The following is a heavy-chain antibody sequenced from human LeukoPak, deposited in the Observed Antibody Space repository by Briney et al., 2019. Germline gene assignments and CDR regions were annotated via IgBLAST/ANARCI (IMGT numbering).Heavy chain of an antibody. CDR3: ARKKVRGLLGFGGLWSGSAFDI. Sequence: SVTVSCKATGGTFSSYAISWVRQAPGQGLEWMGGIIPIFGTANYAQKFQGRVTITADKATSTAYMELSSLRSEDTAVYYCARKKVRGLLGFGGLWSGSAFDIWGQGTMVTVSS. V-gene: IGHV1-69*06. CDR2: IIPIFGTA. J-gene: IGHJ3*02. CDR1: GGTFSSYA. D-gene: IGHD3-10*01.